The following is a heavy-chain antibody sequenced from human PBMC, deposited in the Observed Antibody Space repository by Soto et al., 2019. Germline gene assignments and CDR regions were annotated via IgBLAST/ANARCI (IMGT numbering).Heavy chain of an antibody. Sequence: QVHLQESGPGLVKPSETLSLTCIVSGDSFNTDYWSWIRQPPGKGLEWIGYVYHSGSTNYNPSLKSRVTISIDTSKNQFSLSLRSVSVADTVVYFCARRPGTPGYNYYYMDVWGRGTAVTVSS. CDR1: GDSFNTDY. V-gene: IGHV4-59*01. CDR3: ARRPGTPGYNYYYMDV. CDR2: VYHSGST. J-gene: IGHJ6*03.